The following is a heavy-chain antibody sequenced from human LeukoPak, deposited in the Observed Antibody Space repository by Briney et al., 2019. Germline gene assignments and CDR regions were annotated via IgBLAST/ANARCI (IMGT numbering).Heavy chain of an antibody. V-gene: IGHV3-23*01. CDR3: AQWSRYFDY. D-gene: IGHD1-26*01. CDR2: ISGSGYST. Sequence: PGGSLRLSCVASGFTFNNYAMTWARQAPGKGLEWVSAISGSGYSTYYADSVKGRFTISRDNSKNTLYLQMNSLRAEDTALYFCAQWSRYFDYWGQGTLVTVSS. J-gene: IGHJ4*02. CDR1: GFTFNNYA.